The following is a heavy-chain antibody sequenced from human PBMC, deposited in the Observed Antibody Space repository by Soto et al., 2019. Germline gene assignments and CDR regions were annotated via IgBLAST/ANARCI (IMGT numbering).Heavy chain of an antibody. CDR2: INPNTDTT. D-gene: IGHD3-10*01. CDR1: GYAFTSNS. CDR3: ARRGSGSNSDF. J-gene: IGHJ4*02. V-gene: IGHV1-46*03. Sequence: QVHLVQSGAEVRKPGASVKVSCRASGYAFTSNSMQWVRQAPGHGLEWIGIINPNTDTTTYEQKFQGRVTMPRDTSTSTVYMELTSLRSEDTAVYYCARRGSGSNSDFWGQGTLVTVSS.